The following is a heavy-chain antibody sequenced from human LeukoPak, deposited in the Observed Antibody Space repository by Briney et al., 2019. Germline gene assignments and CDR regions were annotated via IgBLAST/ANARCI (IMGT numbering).Heavy chain of an antibody. CDR3: ARESRFEAFDI. D-gene: IGHD3-3*01. J-gene: IGHJ3*02. CDR1: GYTFINYG. V-gene: IGHV1-18*04. CDR2: ISPYNGNT. Sequence: ASVKVSCKTSGYTFINYGIIWVRQAPGQGLEWMGCISPYNGNTNYAQKLQGRVTMTTDTSTSTAYMDLRSLRSDDTAVYYCARESRFEAFDIWGQGTMVTVSS.